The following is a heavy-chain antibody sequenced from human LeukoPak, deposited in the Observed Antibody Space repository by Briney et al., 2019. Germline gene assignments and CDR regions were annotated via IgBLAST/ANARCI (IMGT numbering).Heavy chain of an antibody. Sequence: ASVKVSCKASGYTFTGYYMHWVQQAPGQGLEWMGWINPNSGGTNYAQKFQGRVTITADKSTSTAYMELSSLRPEDTAVYYCARAPGYCSSTSCPFDYWGQGTLVTVSS. CDR3: ARAPGYCSSTSCPFDY. V-gene: IGHV1-2*02. CDR2: INPNSGGT. CDR1: GYTFTGYY. J-gene: IGHJ4*02. D-gene: IGHD2-2*01.